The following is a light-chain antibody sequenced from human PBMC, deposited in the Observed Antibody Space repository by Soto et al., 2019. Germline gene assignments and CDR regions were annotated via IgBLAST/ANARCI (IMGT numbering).Light chain of an antibody. J-gene: IGLJ3*02. Sequence: QSVLTQPPSASATPGQTVTISCSGRYSNIGSNFVSWYQRLPGTAPKLLIYSINQRPSGVPDRFSGSKSGTSASLTISGLQSEDEADYFCSSWDDSLDGPVFGGETQLTVL. V-gene: IGLV1-44*01. CDR2: SIN. CDR3: SSWDDSLDGPV. CDR1: YSNIGSNF.